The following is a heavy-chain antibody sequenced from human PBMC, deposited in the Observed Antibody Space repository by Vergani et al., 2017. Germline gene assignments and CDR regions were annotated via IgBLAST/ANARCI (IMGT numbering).Heavy chain of an antibody. D-gene: IGHD2-2*01. CDR2: INHSGST. CDR3: ARQGTVVVPAAKYYYYYYYMDV. CDR1: GGSFSGYY. V-gene: IGHV4-34*01. Sequence: QVQLQQWGAGLLKPSETLSLTCAVYGGSFSGYYWSWIRQPPGKGLEWIGEINHSGSTNYNPSLKSRVTISVDTSKNQFSLKLSSVTAADTAVYYWARQGTVVVPAAKYYYYYYYMDVWGKGTTVTVSS. J-gene: IGHJ6*03.